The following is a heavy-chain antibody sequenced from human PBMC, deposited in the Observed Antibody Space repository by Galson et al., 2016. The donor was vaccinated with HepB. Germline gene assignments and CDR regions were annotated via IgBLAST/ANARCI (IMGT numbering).Heavy chain of an antibody. D-gene: IGHD3-10*01. J-gene: IGHJ4*02. Sequence: SETLSLTCTVSGDSISSGRFYWGWIRQPPGQGLEWIGSVYYSGTTYYNPSLKSRLTISIDMSKDQFSLNLSSVTAADTAVYSCVRHGVGAYNYGSGSSQGFKYWGQGTLVTVSS. CDR2: VYYSGTT. CDR3: VRHGVGAYNYGSGSSQGFKY. CDR1: GDSISSGRFY. V-gene: IGHV4-39*01.